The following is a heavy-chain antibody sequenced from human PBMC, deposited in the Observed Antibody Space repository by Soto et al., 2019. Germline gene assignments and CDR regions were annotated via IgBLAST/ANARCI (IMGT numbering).Heavy chain of an antibody. CDR2: ISYDGVNK. CDR1: GFTFSSYG. CDR3: AKGRSYYYYYGVDV. V-gene: IGHV3-30*18. Sequence: GGSLRLSCAASGFTFSSYGMHWDRQAPGKGLEWVAVISYDGVNKYYADSVKGRFTISRDNSKNTLYLQMNSLRAEDTAVYYCAKGRSYYYYYGVDVWGQGTTVTVSS. J-gene: IGHJ6*02.